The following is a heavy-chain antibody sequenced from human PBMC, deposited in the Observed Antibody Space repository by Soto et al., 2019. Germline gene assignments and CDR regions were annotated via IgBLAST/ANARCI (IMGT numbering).Heavy chain of an antibody. CDR1: GGSFSGYY. Sequence: QVQLQQWGAGLLKPSETLSLTCAVYGGSFSGYYWSWIRQPPGKGLEWIGEINHSGSTNYNPSLKSRVIISVDTSKNQFSLKLSSVTAADTAVYYCARGSHLAITMVRGVREARFDYWGQGTLVTVSS. V-gene: IGHV4-34*01. CDR3: ARGSHLAITMVRGVREARFDY. D-gene: IGHD3-10*01. J-gene: IGHJ4*02. CDR2: INHSGST.